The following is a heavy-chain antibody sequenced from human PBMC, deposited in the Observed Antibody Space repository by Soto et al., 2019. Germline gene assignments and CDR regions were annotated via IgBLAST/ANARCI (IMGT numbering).Heavy chain of an antibody. CDR2: IYHSGST. V-gene: IGHV4-4*02. D-gene: IGHD4-17*01. CDR3: ARDQIGYGDYVSHYFDY. CDR1: GGSISSSNW. J-gene: IGHJ4*02. Sequence: SETLSLTCAVSGGSISSSNWWSWVRQPPGKGLEWIGEIYHSGSTNYNPSLKSRVTISVDKSKNQFSLKLSSVTAADTAVYYCARDQIGYGDYVSHYFDYWGQGTLVTVSS.